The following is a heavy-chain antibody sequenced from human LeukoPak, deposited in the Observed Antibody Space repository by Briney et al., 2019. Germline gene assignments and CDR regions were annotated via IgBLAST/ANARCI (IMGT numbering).Heavy chain of an antibody. V-gene: IGHV3-66*01. Sequence: GGSLRLSCAASGFTVSSNYMSWVRQAPGKGLEWVSVIYSGGSTYYADSVKGRFTISRDNSKNTLYLQMNSLRAEDTAVYYCARDPGDGYNDAFDIWGQGTMVTVPS. CDR1: GFTVSSNY. CDR3: ARDPGDGYNDAFDI. CDR2: IYSGGST. D-gene: IGHD5-12*01. J-gene: IGHJ3*02.